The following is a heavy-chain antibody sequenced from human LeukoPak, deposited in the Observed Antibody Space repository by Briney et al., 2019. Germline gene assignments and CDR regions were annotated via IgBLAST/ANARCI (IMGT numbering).Heavy chain of an antibody. CDR1: GFTFSNFW. CDR3: ARSSSIAAFDY. Sequence: GGSLRLSCTASGFTFSNFWMGWVRQAPGKGLEWVANIKQDETEKFYLGSVKGRFTISRDNSKNTLYLQMHSLGADDTAVYYCARSSSIAAFDYWGQGTLVTVSS. CDR2: IKQDETEK. V-gene: IGHV3-7*01. D-gene: IGHD6-6*01. J-gene: IGHJ4*02.